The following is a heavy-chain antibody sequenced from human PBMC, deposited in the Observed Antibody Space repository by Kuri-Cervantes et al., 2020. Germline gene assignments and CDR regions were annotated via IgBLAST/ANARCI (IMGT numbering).Heavy chain of an antibody. Sequence: GESLKISCAASGFTFINAWMNWVRQAPGKGLEWVANIKQDGSEEYYVDSVKGRFTISRDNARNSLYLQMTSLRDEDTAVYYCARGIADDYWGQGTPVTVSS. D-gene: IGHD2/OR15-2a*01. V-gene: IGHV3-7*01. CDR3: ARGIADDY. J-gene: IGHJ4*02. CDR1: GFTFINAW. CDR2: IKQDGSEE.